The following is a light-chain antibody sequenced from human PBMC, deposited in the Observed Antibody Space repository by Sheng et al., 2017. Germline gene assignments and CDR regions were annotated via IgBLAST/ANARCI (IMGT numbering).Light chain of an antibody. CDR1: QSVADY. V-gene: IGKV3-20*01. J-gene: IGKJ1*01. CDR2: ESS. Sequence: EIVLTQSPATLSLSPGERATLSCRASQSVADYLAWYQQRPGQAPRLVIYESSNRAVGIPGRFSGSGSGTGFTLTINRLEPEDFAVYFCQQYLSSPRTFGQGTKVEI. CDR3: QQYLSSPRT.